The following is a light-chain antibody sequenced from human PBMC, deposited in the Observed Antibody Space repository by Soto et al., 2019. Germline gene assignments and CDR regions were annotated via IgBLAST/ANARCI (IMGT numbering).Light chain of an antibody. CDR1: TGAVTSGHY. CDR3: LLSYSGALVV. V-gene: IGLV7-46*01. CDR2: DTS. Sequence: QAVVTQEPSLTVSPGGTVTLTCGSSTGAVTSGHYPYWFQQKPGQAPRTLIYDTSNKHSWTPARFSGSLLGGKAALTISGAQPEDEAEYYCLLSYSGALVVFGGGTKLTVL. J-gene: IGLJ2*01.